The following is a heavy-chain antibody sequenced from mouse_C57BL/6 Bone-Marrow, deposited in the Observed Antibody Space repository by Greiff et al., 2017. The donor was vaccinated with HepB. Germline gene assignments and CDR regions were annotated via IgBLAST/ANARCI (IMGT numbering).Heavy chain of an antibody. Sequence: VQLKQPGAELVKPGASVKLSCKASGYTFTSYWMQWVKQRPGQGLEWIGEIDPSDSYTNYNQKFKGKSTLAVDTSTSTAYMQLSRLTSEDSAVYYCARWRCNYSVYYAMDYWGQGTSVTVSS. CDR3: ARWRCNYSVYYAMDY. D-gene: IGHD2-1*01. CDR2: IDPSDSYT. V-gene: IGHV1-50*01. J-gene: IGHJ4*01. CDR1: GYTFTSYW.